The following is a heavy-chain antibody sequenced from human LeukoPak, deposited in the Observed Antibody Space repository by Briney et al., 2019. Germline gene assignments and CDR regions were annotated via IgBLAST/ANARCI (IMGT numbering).Heavy chain of an antibody. V-gene: IGHV4-59*08. D-gene: IGHD1-1*01. CDR3: ARLRTTPLRYFDN. CDR2: IYYSGST. Sequence: SETLSLTCTVSGGSISGYYWSWIRQPPGKGLEWIGYIYYSGSTNYNPSLKSRVTISVATSKNQFSLQLSSVTAADTAVYYCARLRTTPLRYFDNWGQGTLVTVSS. J-gene: IGHJ4*02. CDR1: GGSISGYY.